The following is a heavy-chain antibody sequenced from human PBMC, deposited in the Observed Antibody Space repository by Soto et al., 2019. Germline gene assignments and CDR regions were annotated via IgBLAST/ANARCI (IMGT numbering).Heavy chain of an antibody. D-gene: IGHD3-16*01. CDR1: GFTFSRHW. J-gene: IGHJ3*02. Sequence: GGSLRLSCAASGFTFSRHWMHWVRQAPGKGLGWVSRINSDVSSINYADSVKGRFTISRDNAKNTLYLQMTSLRAEDTAVYYCARVGDGYDVFDIWGQGTMVTVSS. V-gene: IGHV3-74*01. CDR3: ARVGDGYDVFDI. CDR2: INSDVSSI.